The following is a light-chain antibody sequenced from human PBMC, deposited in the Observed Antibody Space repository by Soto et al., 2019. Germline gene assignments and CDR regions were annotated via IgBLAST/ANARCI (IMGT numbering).Light chain of an antibody. CDR2: SNN. CDR3: AAWDDSLNGVE. V-gene: IGLV1-44*01. CDR1: SSNIGSST. J-gene: IGLJ2*01. Sequence: QSVLTQPPSASGTPGQRVTISCSGSSSNIGSSTVNWYQHLLGTAPKLLIYSNNARSSGVPDRFSGSKSGTSASLAISGLQSEDEADYYCAAWDDSLNGVEFGGGTKLTVL.